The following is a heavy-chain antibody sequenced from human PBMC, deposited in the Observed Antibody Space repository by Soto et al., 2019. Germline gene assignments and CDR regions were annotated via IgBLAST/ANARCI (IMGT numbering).Heavy chain of an antibody. J-gene: IGHJ6*02. Sequence: ASVKVSCKASGYTFTSYGISWVRQAPGQGLEWMGWISAYNGNTNYAQKLQGRVTMTTDTSTSTAYVELRSLRSDDTAVYYCAREEQLGAYYYGMDVWGQGTTVTVSS. CDR2: ISAYNGNT. CDR3: AREEQLGAYYYGMDV. D-gene: IGHD6-6*01. CDR1: GYTFTSYG. V-gene: IGHV1-18*04.